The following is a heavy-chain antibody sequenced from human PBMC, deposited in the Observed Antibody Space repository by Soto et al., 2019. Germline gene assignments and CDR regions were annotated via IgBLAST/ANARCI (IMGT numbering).Heavy chain of an antibody. CDR1: GGTFSSYA. CDR2: IIPIFGTA. V-gene: IGHV1-69*05. CDR3: ASPLKGTIFGEAPLDY. Sequence: QVQLVQSGAEVKKPGSSVKVSCKASGGTFSSYAISWVRQAPGQGLEWMGGIIPIFGTANYAQKFQARGTINPEEHTSTASMERISLRSEDTAVYYCASPLKGTIFGEAPLDYWGQGTLVPVSP. D-gene: IGHD3-3*01. J-gene: IGHJ4*02.